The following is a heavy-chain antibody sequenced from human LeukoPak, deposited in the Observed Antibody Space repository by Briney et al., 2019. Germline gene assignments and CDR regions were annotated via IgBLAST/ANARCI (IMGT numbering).Heavy chain of an antibody. CDR1: GYSISSGYY. Sequence: SETLSLTCAVSGYSISSGYYWGWIRQPPGKGLEWIGSIYYSGSTYYNPSLKSRVTISVDTSKNQFSLKLSSVTAADTAVYYCARLGSGSYHFDYWGQGTLVTVSS. CDR2: IYYSGST. V-gene: IGHV4-38-2*01. J-gene: IGHJ4*02. D-gene: IGHD1-26*01. CDR3: ARLGSGSYHFDY.